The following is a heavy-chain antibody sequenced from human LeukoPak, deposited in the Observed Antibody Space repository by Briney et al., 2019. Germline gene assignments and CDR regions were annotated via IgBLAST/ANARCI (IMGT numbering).Heavy chain of an antibody. D-gene: IGHD2-21*01. CDR1: GFTFRHYD. Sequence: GGSLRLSCVASGFTFRHYDMSWVRQAPGKGLEWVSSINTSGGSTYYADSLQGRFTISRDNSKNTLHLQMNNVRAEDTALYYCMKLPTMIIVIDTDFEYWGQGTQVTVSS. V-gene: IGHV3-23*01. CDR3: MKLPTMIIVIDTDFEY. J-gene: IGHJ4*02. CDR2: INTSGGST.